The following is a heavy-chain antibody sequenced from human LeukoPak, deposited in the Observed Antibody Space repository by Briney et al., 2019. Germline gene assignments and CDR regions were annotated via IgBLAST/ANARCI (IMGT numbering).Heavy chain of an antibody. CDR1: GFTFSSYW. D-gene: IGHD3-16*01. V-gene: IGHV3-7*01. CDR3: VRGGYYFDY. J-gene: IGHJ4*02. CDR2: IKKDGNEI. Sequence: PGGSLRLSCAASGFTFSSYWMSWVRQAPGKELEWVANIKKDGNEIYYLDSVKGRFTISRDNAKNSLYLQMNSLRAEDTAVYFCVRGGYYFDYWGQGTLVTVSS.